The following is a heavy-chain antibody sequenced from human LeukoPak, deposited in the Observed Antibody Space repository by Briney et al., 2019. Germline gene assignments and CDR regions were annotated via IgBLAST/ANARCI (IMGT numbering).Heavy chain of an antibody. Sequence: ASVKVSCKASGYTFTSYFIHWVRQAPGQGPEWMGIINPSGGSTTYAQKFQGRVTMTTDTSTSTAYMELRSLRSDDTAVYYCAREAGGYYNENTDYWGQGTLVTVSS. V-gene: IGHV1-46*01. CDR2: INPSGGST. D-gene: IGHD3-22*01. J-gene: IGHJ4*02. CDR3: AREAGGYYNENTDY. CDR1: GYTFTSYF.